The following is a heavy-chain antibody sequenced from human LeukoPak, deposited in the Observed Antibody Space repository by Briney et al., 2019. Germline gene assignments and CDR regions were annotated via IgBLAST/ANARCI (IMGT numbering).Heavy chain of an antibody. Sequence: SETLSLTCAVYGGSFSGYYWSWIRQPPGKGLERIGEINHSGSTNYNPSLKSRVTISVDTSKNQFSLKLSSVTAADTAVYYCARESDYSSSWYGPRFFQHWGQGTLVTVSS. D-gene: IGHD6-13*01. CDR1: GGSFSGYY. CDR2: INHSGST. CDR3: ARESDYSSSWYGPRFFQH. V-gene: IGHV4-34*01. J-gene: IGHJ1*01.